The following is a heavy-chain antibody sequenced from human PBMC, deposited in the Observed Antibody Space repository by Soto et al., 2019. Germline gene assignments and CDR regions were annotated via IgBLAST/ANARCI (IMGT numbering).Heavy chain of an antibody. CDR2: ISSSGSTI. V-gene: IGHV3-11*01. D-gene: IGHD3-9*01. CDR3: ARKVIFDLLYDLTGYDFDY. J-gene: IGHJ4*02. CDR1: GFTFSDYY. Sequence: GGSLRLSCAASGFTFSDYYMSWIRQAPGKGLEWVSYISSSGSTIYYADSVKGRFTISRDNAKNSLYVQMNSLRAEDTAVYYCARKVIFDLLYDLTGYDFDYWGQGTLVTVSS.